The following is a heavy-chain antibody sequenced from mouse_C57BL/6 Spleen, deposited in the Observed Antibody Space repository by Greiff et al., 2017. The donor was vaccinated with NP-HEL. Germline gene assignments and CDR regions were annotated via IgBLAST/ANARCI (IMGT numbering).Heavy chain of an antibody. Sequence: EVQLQESGPGLVKPSQSLSLTCSVTGYSITSGYYWNWTRQFPGNKLEWMGYISYDGSNNYNPSLKNRISITRDTSKNQFFLKLNSVTTEDTATYYCARYSNYWFAYWGQGTLVTVSA. CDR1: GYSITSGYY. V-gene: IGHV3-6*01. D-gene: IGHD2-5*01. CDR3: ARYSNYWFAY. CDR2: ISYDGSN. J-gene: IGHJ3*01.